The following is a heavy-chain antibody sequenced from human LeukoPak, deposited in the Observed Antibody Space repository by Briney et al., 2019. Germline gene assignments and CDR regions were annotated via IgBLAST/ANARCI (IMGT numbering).Heavy chain of an antibody. J-gene: IGHJ4*02. CDR2: IYSGGST. D-gene: IGHD3-3*01. V-gene: IGHV3-66*01. Sequence: GGSLRLSCAASGFTVSSNYMSWVRQAPGKGLEWVSVIYSGGSTYYADSVKGRFTISRDNSKNTLYLQMNSLRAEDTAVYYCARAIGGSTYYDFWSGYTAVGYWGQGTLVTVSS. CDR1: GFTVSSNY. CDR3: ARAIGGSTYYDFWSGYTAVGY.